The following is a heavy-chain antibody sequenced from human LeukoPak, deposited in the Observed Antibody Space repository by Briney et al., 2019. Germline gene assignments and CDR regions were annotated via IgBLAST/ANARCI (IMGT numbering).Heavy chain of an antibody. D-gene: IGHD5-12*01. V-gene: IGHV1-69*05. J-gene: IGHJ6*03. Sequence: SVKVFCKASGGTFSSYAISWVRQAPGQGLEWTGGIIPIFGTANYAQKFQGRVTITTDESTSTAYMELSSLRSEDTAVYYCARTVANYYYYYMDVWGKGTTVTVSS. CDR2: IIPIFGTA. CDR1: GGTFSSYA. CDR3: ARTVANYYYYYMDV.